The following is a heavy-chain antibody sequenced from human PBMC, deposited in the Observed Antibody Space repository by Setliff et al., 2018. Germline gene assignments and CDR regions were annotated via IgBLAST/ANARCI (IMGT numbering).Heavy chain of an antibody. V-gene: IGHV4-61*09. CDR3: VRDRYGRNSDGSGVYNWFDS. CDR2: VYSTGST. Sequence: LSLACNVSGASISSGSHYWSWIRQSAGEKPTWIGHVYSTGSTNYNPSFESRVSISVDKSNNQFSLKMTSVTAADTAMYYCVRDRYGRNSDGSGVYNWFDSWGQGILVTVSS. CDR1: GASISSGSHY. J-gene: IGHJ5*01. D-gene: IGHD2-15*01.